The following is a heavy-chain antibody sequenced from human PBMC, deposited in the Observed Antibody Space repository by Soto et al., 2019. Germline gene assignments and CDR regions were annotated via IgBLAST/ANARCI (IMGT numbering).Heavy chain of an antibody. CDR1: GFTFSTYA. Sequence: EVQLLESGGGLVQPGGSLRLSCAASGFTFSTYAMSWVRQAPGKGLEWVSGMSGSGGSTYDADSVKGRFTISRDNSKNPLYLQMNSLRAEDTAVYFCRDLYSYGSGSYYKWGQGTLVTVSS. V-gene: IGHV3-23*01. CDR3: RDLYSYGSGSYYK. D-gene: IGHD3-10*01. CDR2: MSGSGGST. J-gene: IGHJ4*02.